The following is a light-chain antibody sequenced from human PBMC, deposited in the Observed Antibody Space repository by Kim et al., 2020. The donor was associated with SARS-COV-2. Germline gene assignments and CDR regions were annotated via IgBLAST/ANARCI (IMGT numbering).Light chain of an antibody. J-gene: IGLJ2*01. CDR3: QSRDSGGNVL. V-gene: IGLV3-19*01. CDR2: GRN. Sequence: SSELTQDPAVSVALGQTVRITCQADSLRSYYATWYQQRPRQAPVLVIYGRNNRPSGIPDRFSGSSSGNTASLTISGAQAEDEADFYCQSRDSGGNVLFGGGTKLTVL. CDR1: SLRSYY.